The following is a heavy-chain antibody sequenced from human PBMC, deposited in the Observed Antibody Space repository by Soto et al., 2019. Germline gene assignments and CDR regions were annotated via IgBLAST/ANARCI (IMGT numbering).Heavy chain of an antibody. CDR1: GFTFSTYA. CDR3: AKGGQSYDY. V-gene: IGHV3-23*01. D-gene: IGHD3-10*01. J-gene: IGHJ4*02. CDR2: ISTSVGST. Sequence: LRLSCAASGFTFSTYAMSWVRQAPGKGLEWVSAISTSVGSTYYTDSVKGRFTISRDNSKNTLYLQMNSLRAEDTAVYYCAKGGQSYDYWGQGTLVTVSS.